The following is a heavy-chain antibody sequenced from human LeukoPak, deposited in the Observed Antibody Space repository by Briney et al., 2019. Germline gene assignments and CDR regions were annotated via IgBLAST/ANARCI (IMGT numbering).Heavy chain of an antibody. CDR1: GFTFSSYA. D-gene: IGHD1-26*01. CDR2: ISGSGDST. J-gene: IGHJ3*02. V-gene: IGHV3-23*01. Sequence: GGSLRLPCAASGFTFSSYAMHWVRQAPGKGLDWFSAISGSGDSTYYADSVKGRFSISRDSSKSTMYLQMTSLTAEDTAVYYCAKDRELMGAKVPDAFDIWGQGTMVTVSS. CDR3: AKDRELMGAKVPDAFDI.